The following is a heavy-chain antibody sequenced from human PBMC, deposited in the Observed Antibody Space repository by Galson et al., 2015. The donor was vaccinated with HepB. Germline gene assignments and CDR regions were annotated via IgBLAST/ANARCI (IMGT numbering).Heavy chain of an antibody. V-gene: IGHV3-30*18. D-gene: IGHD6-13*01. CDR2: ISYDGSNK. CDR1: GFTFSSYD. J-gene: IGHJ6*02. CDR3: AKDRGSSSWYGGDRYYYGMDV. Sequence: SLRLSCAASGFTFSSYDMHWVRQAPGKGLEWVAVISYDGSNKYYADSVKGRFTISRDNSKNTLYLQMNSLRAEDTAVYYCAKDRGSSSWYGGDRYYYGMDVWGQGTTVTVSS.